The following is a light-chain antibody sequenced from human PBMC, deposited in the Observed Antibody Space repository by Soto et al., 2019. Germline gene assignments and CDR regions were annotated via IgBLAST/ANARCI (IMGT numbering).Light chain of an antibody. CDR2: DNT. J-gene: IGLJ3*02. CDR3: QSYDTSLSFWV. V-gene: IGLV1-40*01. CDR1: NSNIGAGYD. Sequence: SSLTQQPSVSGAPGQRVTISCTGSNSNIGAGYDVHWYQQLPGTAPRLLIFDNTNRPSGVRDRFYGSKSGSAASLAITGLQAEDEADYYCQSYDTSLSFWVFGGGTKVTV.